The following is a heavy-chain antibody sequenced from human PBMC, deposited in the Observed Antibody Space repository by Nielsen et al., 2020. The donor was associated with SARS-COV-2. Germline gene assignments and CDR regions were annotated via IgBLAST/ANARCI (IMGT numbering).Heavy chain of an antibody. CDR2: ISSSGSYI. CDR1: GLTFNTYS. Sequence: GESLKISCAASGLTFNTYSMIWVRQAPGGGLEWVSHISSSGSYIYYADSVKGRFTISRDNSKNTLNLQMNSLRAEDTAVYYCASDSNSYNYYYYYGMDVWGQGTTVIVSS. D-gene: IGHD2-2*01. V-gene: IGHV3-21*01. CDR3: ASDSNSYNYYYYYGMDV. J-gene: IGHJ6*02.